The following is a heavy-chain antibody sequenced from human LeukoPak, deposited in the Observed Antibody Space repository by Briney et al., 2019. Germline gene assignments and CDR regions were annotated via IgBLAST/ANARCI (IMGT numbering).Heavy chain of an antibody. CDR3: ASTPYWGPKRPDRKQFDY. J-gene: IGHJ4*02. Sequence: SETLSLTCAVYGGSFSGYYWSWIRQPPGKGLEWIGEINHSGSTNYNPSLESRVTISVDTSKNQFSLKLSSVTAADTAVYYCASTPYWGPKRPDRKQFDYWGQGTLVTVSS. V-gene: IGHV4-34*01. CDR2: INHSGST. CDR1: GGSFSGYY. D-gene: IGHD2-21*01.